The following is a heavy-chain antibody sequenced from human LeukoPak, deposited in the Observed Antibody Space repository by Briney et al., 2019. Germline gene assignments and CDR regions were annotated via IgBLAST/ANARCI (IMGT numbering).Heavy chain of an antibody. Sequence: SETLSLTCAVYGGSFSGYYWSWIRQPPGKGLEWSGEINHSGGTNYNPCLKSRVTISVDTSKNQFYLNLSSVTGADTAVYYCARGLGRTAVLVPAVTPPDANWFAPCGQGTLVTVSS. CDR2: INHSGGT. V-gene: IGHV4-34*01. CDR1: GGSFSGYY. D-gene: IGHD2-2*02. CDR3: ARGLGRTAVLVPAVTPPDANWFAP. J-gene: IGHJ5*02.